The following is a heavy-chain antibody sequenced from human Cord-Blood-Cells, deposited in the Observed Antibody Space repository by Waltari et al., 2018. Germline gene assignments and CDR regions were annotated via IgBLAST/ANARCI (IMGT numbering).Heavy chain of an antibody. D-gene: IGHD1-7*01. CDR2: IIPIFGTG. J-gene: IGHJ3*02. CDR3: ATPTRITGTTGAFDI. V-gene: IGHV1-69*01. CDR1: GGTFSSSA. Sequence: QVQLVQSGAEVKKPGSSVKVSCKASGGTFSSSAISWVRQAPGQGLEWMGGIIPIFGTGNYAQKFQGRVTITADESTSTAYMELSSLRSEDTAVYYCATPTRITGTTGAFDIWGQGTMVTVSS.